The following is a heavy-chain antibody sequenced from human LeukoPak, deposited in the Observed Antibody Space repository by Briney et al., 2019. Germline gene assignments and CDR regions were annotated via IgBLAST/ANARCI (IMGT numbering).Heavy chain of an antibody. CDR1: GFTFSSYE. CDR2: ISSSGGTI. CDR3: ARAVLYYYYGMDV. V-gene: IGHV3-48*03. Sequence: GRSLRLSWAASGFTFSSYEMNWVRQAPGKGLEWVSYISSSGGTIYYADSVKGRFTISRDNAKNSLYLQMNSLRAEDTAVYYCARAVLYYYYGMDVWGQGTTVTVSS. J-gene: IGHJ6*02.